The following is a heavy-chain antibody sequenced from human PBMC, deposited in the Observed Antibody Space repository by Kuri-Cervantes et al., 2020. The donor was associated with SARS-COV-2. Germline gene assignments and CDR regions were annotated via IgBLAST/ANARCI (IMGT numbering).Heavy chain of an antibody. J-gene: IGHJ4*02. Sequence: GESLKISCAASGFTFSSYGMHWVRQAPGKGLEWVAFIRYDGSNKYYADSVKGRFTISRDNSKNTLCLQMNSLRAEDTAVYYCARDGLGYCSSTSCYKGYWGQGTLVTVSS. D-gene: IGHD2-2*02. CDR3: ARDGLGYCSSTSCYKGY. CDR1: GFTFSSYG. CDR2: IRYDGSNK. V-gene: IGHV3-30*02.